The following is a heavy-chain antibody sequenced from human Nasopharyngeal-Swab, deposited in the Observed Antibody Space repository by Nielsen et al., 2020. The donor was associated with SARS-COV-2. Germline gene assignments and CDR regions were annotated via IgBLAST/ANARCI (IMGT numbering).Heavy chain of an antibody. CDR2: INPSGGST. CDR1: GYTFTSYY. D-gene: IGHD6-6*01. J-gene: IGHJ6*02. Sequence: DSVKASCKASGYTFTSYYMHWVRQTPGQGLEWMGIINPSGGSTSYAQKFQGRDTMTSDTSTSTVYMELSRLRSEYTAVYYCARDPTPAVDSSSSLDYYYGMDVWGQGTTVTVSS. V-gene: IGHV1-46*01. CDR3: ARDPTPAVDSSSSLDYYYGMDV.